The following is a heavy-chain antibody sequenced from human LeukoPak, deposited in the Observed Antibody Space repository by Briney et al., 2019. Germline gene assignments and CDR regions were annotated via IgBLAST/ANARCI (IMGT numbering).Heavy chain of an antibody. D-gene: IGHD3-3*01. J-gene: IGHJ5*02. CDR2: INSGGSST. V-gene: IGHV3-74*01. CDR1: GFTFSSYW. Sequence: QPGGSLRLSCAASGFTFSSYWMHWVRQAPGKGLVWVSRINSGGSSTSYADSVKGRFTISRDNAKNTLYLQMNSLRAEDTAVYYCAREMRDSYYDFWSGYYEEANWFDPWGQGTLVTVSS. CDR3: AREMRDSYYDFWSGYYEEANWFDP.